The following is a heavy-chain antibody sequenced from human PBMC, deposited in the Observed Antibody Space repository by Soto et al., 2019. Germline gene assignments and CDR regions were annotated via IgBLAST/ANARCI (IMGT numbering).Heavy chain of an antibody. J-gene: IGHJ6*02. CDR2: INPNNGGT. D-gene: IGHD6-6*01. CDR3: ARVRAARPDYSHYGMDV. CDR1: GYRFTDYY. Sequence: ASVKVSCKXSGYRFTDYYMHWVRQAPGQGLEWMGCINPNNGGTKYAQKFQGSVTMTWDTPINAAYMELNGLRSDDTAMYYCARVRAARPDYSHYGMDVGGQGTTVTVSS. V-gene: IGHV1-2*02.